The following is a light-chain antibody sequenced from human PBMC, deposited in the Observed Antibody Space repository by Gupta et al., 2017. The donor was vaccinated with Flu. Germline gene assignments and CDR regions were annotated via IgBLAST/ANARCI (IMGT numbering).Light chain of an antibody. CDR3: MQALQAIT. CDR2: LGS. CDR1: QSLLHSNGYNY. Sequence: DIVMNLSPLALPVSPGEPASISCRSSQSLLHSNGYNYLDWYLQKPGQSPQLLISLGSNRASGVPDRFSGSGSGTDFTLKISRVEAEDVGVYYCMQALQAITFGPGTKVDIK. J-gene: IGKJ3*01. V-gene: IGKV2-28*01.